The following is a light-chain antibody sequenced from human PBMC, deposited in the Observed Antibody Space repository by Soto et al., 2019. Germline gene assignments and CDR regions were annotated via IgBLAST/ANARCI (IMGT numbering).Light chain of an antibody. J-gene: IGKJ1*01. CDR1: QTISNY. CDR2: AAS. Sequence: DIQMTQSPSSLSASVGDRVTIACRASQTISNYLNWYQQRPGKAPKLLIYAASSLQSGVPSRFSGSGSGTDFNLNISSLQPEDFATYYCQQSYSTPQTFGQGTKVEI. CDR3: QQSYSTPQT. V-gene: IGKV1-39*01.